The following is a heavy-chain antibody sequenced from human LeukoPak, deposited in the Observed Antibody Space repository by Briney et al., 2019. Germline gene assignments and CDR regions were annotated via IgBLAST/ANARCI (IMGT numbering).Heavy chain of an antibody. J-gene: IGHJ3*02. CDR2: IYYSGST. CDR3: ALYRYDAFDI. Sequence: NPSETLSLTCTVSGGSISSYYWSWIRQPPGKGLEWIGYIYYSGSTNYNPSLKSRVTITVDTSKNQFSLKLSSVTAADTAVYYCALYRYDAFDIWGQGTMVTVSS. D-gene: IGHD1-1*01. V-gene: IGHV4-59*08. CDR1: GGSISSYY.